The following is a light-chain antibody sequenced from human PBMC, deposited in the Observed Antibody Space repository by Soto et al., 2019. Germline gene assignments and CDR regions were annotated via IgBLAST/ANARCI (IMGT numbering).Light chain of an antibody. J-gene: IGKJ2*01. Sequence: DNVLTQSPGTLSLSPGERATLSCRASLSVSSSYLAWYQQKPGQAPRLLIYGASNRATGIPDRFSGSGSGTDFTLTISRLEPEDFAVYYCQQYGGSPYTFGQGTKLEIK. CDR1: LSVSSSY. CDR3: QQYGGSPYT. CDR2: GAS. V-gene: IGKV3-20*01.